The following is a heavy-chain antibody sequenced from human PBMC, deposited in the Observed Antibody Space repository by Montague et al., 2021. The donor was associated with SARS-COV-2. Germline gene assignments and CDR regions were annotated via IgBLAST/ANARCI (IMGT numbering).Heavy chain of an antibody. Sequence: SETLSLTCAVYGGSFSGYYWNWIRQPPGKGLEWIGEINHSGSTNYNPSLKSRATMSVDTPKNQFPLKLSSVTAADTAVYYCARGARQGYGFRLGSFNSWGQGTLVTVSS. V-gene: IGHV4-34*01. J-gene: IGHJ4*02. CDR3: ARGARQGYGFRLGSFNS. CDR2: INHSGST. CDR1: GGSFSGYY. D-gene: IGHD3-10*01.